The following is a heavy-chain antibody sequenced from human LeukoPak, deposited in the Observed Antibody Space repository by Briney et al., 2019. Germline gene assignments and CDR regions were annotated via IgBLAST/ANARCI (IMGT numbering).Heavy chain of an antibody. CDR1: GFTFSSYS. J-gene: IGHJ5*02. CDR3: ARDLLELPRYSGSLRWFDP. CDR2: ISSSSSYI. Sequence: GGSLRLSCAASGFTFSSYSMNWVRQAPGKGLEWVSSISSSSSYIYYADSVKGRFTISRDNAKNSLYLQMNSLRAEDTAVYYCARDLLELPRYSGSLRWFDPWGQGTLVTVSS. D-gene: IGHD1-26*01. V-gene: IGHV3-21*04.